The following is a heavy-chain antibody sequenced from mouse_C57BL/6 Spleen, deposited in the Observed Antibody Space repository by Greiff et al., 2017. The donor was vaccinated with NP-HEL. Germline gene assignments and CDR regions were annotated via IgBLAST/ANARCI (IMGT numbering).Heavy chain of an antibody. J-gene: IGHJ3*01. CDR1: GFNIKDDY. V-gene: IGHV14-4*01. CDR3: TTNFAWFAY. CDR2: IDPENGDT. Sequence: VHVKQSGAELVRPGASVKLSCTASGFNIKDDYMHWVKQRPEQGLEWIGWIDPENGDTEYASKFQGKATITADTSSNTAYLQLSSLTSEDTAVYYCTTNFAWFAYWGQGTLVTVSA. D-gene: IGHD1-3*01.